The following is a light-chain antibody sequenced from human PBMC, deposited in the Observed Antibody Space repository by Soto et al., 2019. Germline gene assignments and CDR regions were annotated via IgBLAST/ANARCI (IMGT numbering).Light chain of an antibody. V-gene: IGLV2-23*01. CDR3: FSYAGSSTLYV. Sequence: QSALTQPASVSGSPGQSITISCTGTSSDVWTYNLVSWYQQHPGKAPKLMIYEGSKRPSGVSNRFSGSKSGNTASLTISGLQAEDEAEYYCFSYAGSSTLYVFGTGIKLTV. J-gene: IGLJ1*01. CDR2: EGS. CDR1: SSDVWTYNL.